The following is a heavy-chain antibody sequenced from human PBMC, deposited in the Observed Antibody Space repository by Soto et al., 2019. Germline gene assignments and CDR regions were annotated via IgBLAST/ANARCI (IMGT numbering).Heavy chain of an antibody. CDR3: ARDPDCSGGSCYSELAY. Sequence: VQLLESGGGLIQPGGSLRLSCAASGFTFRTYAMGWVRQAPGKGLEWVAVIWYDGSNKYYADSVKGRFTISRDNSKNTLYLQMNSLRAEDTAVYYCARDPDCSGGSCYSELAYWGQGTLVTVSS. CDR1: GFTFRTYA. V-gene: IGHV3-33*08. D-gene: IGHD2-15*01. J-gene: IGHJ4*02. CDR2: IWYDGSNK.